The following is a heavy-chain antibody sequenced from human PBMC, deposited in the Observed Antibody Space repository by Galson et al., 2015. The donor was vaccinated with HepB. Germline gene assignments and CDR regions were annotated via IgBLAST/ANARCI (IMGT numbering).Heavy chain of an antibody. CDR1: GFTFSSYS. J-gene: IGHJ6*03. CDR3: ARDRCSSTSCYTVYYYYYMDV. D-gene: IGHD2-2*02. V-gene: IGHV3-21*01. Sequence: SLRLSCAAPGFTFSSYSMNWVRQAPGKGLEWVSSISSSSSYIYYADSVKGRFTISRDNAKNSLYLQMNSLRAEDTAVYYCARDRCSSTSCYTVYYYYYMDVWGKGTTVTVSS. CDR2: ISSSSSYI.